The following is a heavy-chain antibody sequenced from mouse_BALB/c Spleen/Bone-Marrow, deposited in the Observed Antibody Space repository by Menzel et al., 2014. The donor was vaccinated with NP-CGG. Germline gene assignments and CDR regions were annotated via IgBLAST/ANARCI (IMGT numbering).Heavy chain of an antibody. V-gene: IGHV14-3*02. D-gene: IGHD1-1*01. CDR3: ANYYYGYYFDF. CDR2: IDPANGNT. J-gene: IGHJ2*01. Sequence: VQLQQSGAELVKPGASVKLSCTASGFNIKDTYMHWVKQRPEQGLEWIGRIDPANGNTKYDPKFQDKATITADTSSNTAYLQLSSLTSDDTAVYYCANYYYGYYFDFWGQGTTLTVSS. CDR1: GFNIKDTY.